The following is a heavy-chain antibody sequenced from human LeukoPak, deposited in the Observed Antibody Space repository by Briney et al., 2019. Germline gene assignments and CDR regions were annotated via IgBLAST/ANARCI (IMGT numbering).Heavy chain of an antibody. J-gene: IGHJ5*02. D-gene: IGHD1-26*01. V-gene: IGHV4-59*01. CDR3: ARVMGATMVGGNWFDR. CDR1: GFSISSYY. Sequence: PSETLSLTCTVSGFSISSYYWSWLRQPPGKGLEWVGYIYYSGSTNYNPSLKSRVTISVDTSKNQFSLKLSSVTAADTAVYYCARVMGATMVGGNWFDRWGQGTLITVSS. CDR2: IYYSGST.